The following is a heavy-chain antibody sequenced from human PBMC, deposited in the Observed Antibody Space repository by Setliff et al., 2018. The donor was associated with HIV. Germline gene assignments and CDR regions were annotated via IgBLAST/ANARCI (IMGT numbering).Heavy chain of an antibody. D-gene: IGHD3-22*01. J-gene: IGHJ2*01. CDR2: IYYSGST. Sequence: NPSETLSLTCTVSGGSITNYYWSWIRQPPGKGLEWIGFIYYSGSTNYNPSLKSRVTISVDTSKHQFSLKLSSVTAADTAVYYCARHARSITMTTDWYFELWGRGTLVTVSS. CDR1: GGSITNYY. CDR3: ARHARSITMTTDWYFEL. V-gene: IGHV4-59*08.